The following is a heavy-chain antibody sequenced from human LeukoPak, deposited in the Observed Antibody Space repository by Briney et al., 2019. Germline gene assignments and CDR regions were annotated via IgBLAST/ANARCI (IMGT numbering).Heavy chain of an antibody. CDR3: ARHLGDE. Sequence: SXXISCKXXXXXXXXXWIGXXXXXPGKGLEWMGIIYPGDSDTRYSPSFQGQVTISADKSISTAYLQWSSLKASDTAMYYCARHLGDEWGQGTLVTVSS. J-gene: IGHJ4*02. CDR2: IYPGDSDT. CDR1: XXXXXXXW. D-gene: IGHD1-26*01. V-gene: IGHV5-51*01.